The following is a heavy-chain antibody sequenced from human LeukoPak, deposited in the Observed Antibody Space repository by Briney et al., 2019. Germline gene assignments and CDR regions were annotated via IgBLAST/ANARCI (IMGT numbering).Heavy chain of an antibody. J-gene: IGHJ4*02. D-gene: IGHD3-10*01. V-gene: IGHV1-2*04. CDR1: GYTFTGYY. Sequence: GASVKASCKASGYTFTGYYMHWVRQAPGQGLEWMGWINPNSGGTNYAQKFQGWVTMTRDTSISTAYMELSRLRSDDTAVYYCARGPPPDLRWFGELVPFDYWGQGTLVTVSS. CDR2: INPNSGGT. CDR3: ARGPPPDLRWFGELVPFDY.